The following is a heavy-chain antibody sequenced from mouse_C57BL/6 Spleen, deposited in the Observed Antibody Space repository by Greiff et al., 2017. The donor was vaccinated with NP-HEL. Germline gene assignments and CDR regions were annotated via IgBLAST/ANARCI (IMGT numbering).Heavy chain of an antibody. D-gene: IGHD2-4*01. CDR3: ARQGIYYDYAGGDYYFDY. Sequence: EVQLVESGGGLVQPGGSLKLSCAASGFTFSDYYMYWVRQTPEKRLEWVAYISNGGGSTYYPDTVKGRFTISRDNAKNTLYLQMSRLKSEDTAMYYCARQGIYYDYAGGDYYFDYWGQGTTLTVSS. V-gene: IGHV5-12*01. J-gene: IGHJ2*01. CDR2: ISNGGGST. CDR1: GFTFSDYY.